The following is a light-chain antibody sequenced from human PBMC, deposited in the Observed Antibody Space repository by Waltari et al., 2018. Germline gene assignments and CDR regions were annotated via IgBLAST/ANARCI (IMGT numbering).Light chain of an antibody. J-gene: IGKJ4*01. CDR1: QSISGY. V-gene: IGKV1-39*01. CDR2: ATS. Sequence: DIQMTQSPSSLSASVGDRVTITCRASQSISGYLNWYQQKPGKAPKVLIYATSSLQSGVPSRFSGNGSGTDFTLTISSLQPEDFATYYCQQSYRTPPLTFGGGTKVEIK. CDR3: QQSYRTPPLT.